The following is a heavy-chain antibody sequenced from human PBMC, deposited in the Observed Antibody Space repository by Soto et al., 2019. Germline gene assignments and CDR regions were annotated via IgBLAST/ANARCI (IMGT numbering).Heavy chain of an antibody. Sequence: GSLRLACAASGFTFSTYFMSWVRQAPGKGLEWVANIKQDGGEKYYVDSVKGRFIISRDNAKNSVYLQMNSLRAEDTAVYYCARVGMTANYYYYGMDVWGQGTTVTVS. CDR1: GFTFSTYF. J-gene: IGHJ6*02. V-gene: IGHV3-7*03. CDR2: IKQDGGEK. D-gene: IGHD2-21*02. CDR3: ARVGMTANYYYYGMDV.